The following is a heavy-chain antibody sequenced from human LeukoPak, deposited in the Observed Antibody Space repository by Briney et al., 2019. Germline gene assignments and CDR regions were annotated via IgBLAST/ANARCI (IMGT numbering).Heavy chain of an antibody. CDR2: IDHRGDT. V-gene: IGHV4-34*01. D-gene: IGHD5-24*01. J-gene: IGHJ4*03. CDR3: ARGATISETGYFDF. Sequence: SETLSLTCAVYGGSFSRYYWSWIRQSPGKGLEWIAEIDHRGDTNYNPSVKSRVTISVDTSKNQFSLKVRSLSAADTAVYYCARGATISETGYFDFWGQGTLATVSS. CDR1: GGSFSRYY.